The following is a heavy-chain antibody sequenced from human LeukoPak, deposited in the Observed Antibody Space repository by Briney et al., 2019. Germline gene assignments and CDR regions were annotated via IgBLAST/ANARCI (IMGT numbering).Heavy chain of an antibody. V-gene: IGHV3-30-3*01. CDR3: ASSLLLYMVRSPFDP. CDR1: GFTFSSYS. D-gene: IGHD3-10*01. J-gene: IGHJ5*02. CDR2: ISYDGSNK. Sequence: GGSLRLSCAASGFTFSSYSMHWVRQAPGKVLEWVAVISYDGSNKYYADFVKGRFTISRDNSKNTLYLQMNSLRAEDTAVYYCASSLLLYMVRSPFDPWGQGTLVTVSS.